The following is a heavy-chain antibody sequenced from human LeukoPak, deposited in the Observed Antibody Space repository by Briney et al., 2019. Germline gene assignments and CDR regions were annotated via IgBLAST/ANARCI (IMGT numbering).Heavy chain of an antibody. V-gene: IGHV2-70*01. J-gene: IGHJ6*02. CDR2: IDWDDDK. Sequence: SGPALVKPTQTLTRTCTFSGFSLSTSGMCVSWIRQPPGKALEWLALIDWDDDKYYSTSLKTRLTISKDTSKNQVVLTMTNMDPVDTATYYCAQMGSSWFGEGDYGMDVWGQGTTVTVSS. CDR3: AQMGSSWFGEGDYGMDV. CDR1: GFSLSTSGMC. D-gene: IGHD3-10*01.